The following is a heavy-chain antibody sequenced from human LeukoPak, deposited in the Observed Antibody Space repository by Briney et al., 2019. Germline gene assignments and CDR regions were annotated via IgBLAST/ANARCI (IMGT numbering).Heavy chain of an antibody. CDR2: MTATSSLI. CDR1: GIXXRXXS. CDR3: ATMEVYPTDVIDY. V-gene: IGHV3-21*06. D-gene: IGHD3-10*01. J-gene: IGHJ4*02. Sequence: SXXXSCAXXGIXXRXXSMNWXXXAXXXGLXXVASMTATSSLINYADSVKGRFTISRDNAKSTLYLQMNSLRDEDTAVYYCATMEVYPTDVIDYWGQGTLVIVSS.